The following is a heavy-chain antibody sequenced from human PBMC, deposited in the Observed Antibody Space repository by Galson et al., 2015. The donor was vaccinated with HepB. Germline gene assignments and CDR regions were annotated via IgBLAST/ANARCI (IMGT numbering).Heavy chain of an antibody. CDR3: ARDRAERRWLVGGQKPHWFDP. Sequence: SLRLSCAASGFTFSSYSMNWVRQAPGKGLEWVSSISSSSSYIYYADSVKGRFTISRDNAKNSLYLQMNSLRAEDTAVYYRARDRAERRWLVGGQKPHWFDPWGQGTLVTVSS. V-gene: IGHV3-21*01. CDR1: GFTFSSYS. J-gene: IGHJ5*02. D-gene: IGHD6-19*01. CDR2: ISSSSSYI.